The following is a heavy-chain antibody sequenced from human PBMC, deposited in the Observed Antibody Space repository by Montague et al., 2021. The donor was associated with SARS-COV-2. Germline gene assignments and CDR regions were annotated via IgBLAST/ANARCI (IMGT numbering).Heavy chain of an antibody. J-gene: IGHJ5*02. CDR2: INHSGST. CDR1: GGSFSGYY. D-gene: IGHD6-13*01. Sequence: SETLSLTSAVYGGSFSGYYWSWIRQPPGKGLEWIGEINHSGSTNYSPSLKSRVTISVDTSKNQFSLKLSSVTAADTAVYYCARGRYSSSWYGTPNWFDPWGQGTLVTVSS. V-gene: IGHV4-34*01. CDR3: ARGRYSSSWYGTPNWFDP.